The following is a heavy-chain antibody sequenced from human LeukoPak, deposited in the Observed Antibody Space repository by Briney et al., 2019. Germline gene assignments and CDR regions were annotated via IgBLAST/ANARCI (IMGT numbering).Heavy chain of an antibody. CDR2: IYSSGST. D-gene: IGHD6-13*01. J-gene: IGHJ5*02. Sequence: SETLSLTCTVSGGSISSYYWSWIRQPPGKGLEWIGYIYSSGSTIYNPSLKSRLTISVDTSKNQFSLKMSSVTAADTAVYYCARDGLSGYSSSWYGVSPWDPWGQGTLVTVSS. V-gene: IGHV4-59*01. CDR3: ARDGLSGYSSSWYGVSPWDP. CDR1: GGSISSYY.